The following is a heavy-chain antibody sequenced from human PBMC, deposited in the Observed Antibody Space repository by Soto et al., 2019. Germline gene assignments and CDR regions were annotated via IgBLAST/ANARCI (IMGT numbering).Heavy chain of an antibody. J-gene: IGHJ4*02. V-gene: IGHV3-23*01. CDR3: AKARGLTIFGVVIKKYYFDY. D-gene: IGHD3-3*01. CDR2: ISGSGGST. CDR1: RFTFSSYA. Sequence: PGGSLRLSCAASRFTFSSYAMSWVRQAPGKGLEWVSAISGSGGSTYYADSVKGRFTISRDNSKNTLYLQMNSLRAEDTAVYYCAKARGLTIFGVVIKKYYFDYWGQGTLVTVSS.